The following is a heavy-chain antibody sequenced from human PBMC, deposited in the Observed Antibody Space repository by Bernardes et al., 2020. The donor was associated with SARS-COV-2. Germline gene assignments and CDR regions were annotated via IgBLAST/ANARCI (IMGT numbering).Heavy chain of an antibody. J-gene: IGHJ4*02. V-gene: IGHV4-59*01. CDR1: GGSISSYY. D-gene: IGHD3-10*01. CDR3: ARDGRGAALDY. Sequence: SETLSLTCTVSGGSISSYYWSWIRKRPGKGLEWIGYIYYSGSTNYNPSLKSRVTISVDTSKNQFSLKLSSVTAADTAVYYCARDGRGAALDYWGQGTLVTVSS. CDR2: IYYSGST.